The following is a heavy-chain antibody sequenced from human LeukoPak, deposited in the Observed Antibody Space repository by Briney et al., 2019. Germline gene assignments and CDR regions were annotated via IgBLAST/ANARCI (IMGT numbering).Heavy chain of an antibody. CDR2: ISYDGKVT. D-gene: IGHD2-2*01. V-gene: IGHV3-33*05. J-gene: IGHJ4*02. Sequence: GGSLRLSCAASGFTFSNFGMHWVRQAPGKGLEWMAVISYDGKVTYYADSVKGRFTISRDNSKNTLYLQMTSLRAEDTAVYYCARDKFSADIVVVPAAIFDYWGQGTLVTVSS. CDR1: GFTFSNFG. CDR3: ARDKFSADIVVVPAAIFDY.